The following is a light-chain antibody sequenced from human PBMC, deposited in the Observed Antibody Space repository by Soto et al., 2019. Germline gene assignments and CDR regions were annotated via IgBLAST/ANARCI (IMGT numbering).Light chain of an antibody. CDR3: QQYNSYSEA. CDR2: DAS. V-gene: IGKV1-5*01. Sequence: HPPSTLSASGGDRLTIPCRASQSISSWLAWYQQKPRKAPKLLIYDASSLESGVPSRFSGSGSGTEFTLTISSLQPDDFATYYCQQYNSYSEAFGQGTKVDI. CDR1: QSISSW. J-gene: IGKJ1*01.